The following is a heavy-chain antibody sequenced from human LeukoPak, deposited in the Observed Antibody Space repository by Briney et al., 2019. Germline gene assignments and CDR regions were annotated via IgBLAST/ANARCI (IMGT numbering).Heavy chain of an antibody. J-gene: IGHJ4*02. CDR1: GGSISSYY. V-gene: IGHV4-4*07. D-gene: IGHD1-26*01. CDR3: AREGESYHQADY. Sequence: SETLSLTCTVSGGSISSYYWSWNRQPAGKGLEWIGRIYTSGSTNYNPSLKSRVTMSVDTSKNQFSLKLSSVTAADTAVYYCAREGESYHQADYWGQGTLVTVSS. CDR2: IYTSGST.